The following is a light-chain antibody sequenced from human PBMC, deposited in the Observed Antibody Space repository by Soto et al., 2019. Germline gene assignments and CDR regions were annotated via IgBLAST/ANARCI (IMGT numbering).Light chain of an antibody. CDR1: QSISSY. Sequence: DIQMTQSPSSLSASVGDRVTITCRASQSISSYVNWYQQKPGKAPKLLIYAASSLQSGVPSRFSGSGSGTDFTLTISSLQPEDFATYYCQQSYSTPITFVPGPKVYIK. CDR3: QQSYSTPIT. CDR2: AAS. J-gene: IGKJ3*01. V-gene: IGKV1-39*01.